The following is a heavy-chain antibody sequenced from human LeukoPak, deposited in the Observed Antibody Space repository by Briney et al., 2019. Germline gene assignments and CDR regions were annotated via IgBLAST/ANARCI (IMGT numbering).Heavy chain of an antibody. V-gene: IGHV3-9*01. CDR3: AKDLGYCSGGSCAGYYYYYGMDV. CDR1: GFTFDDYA. D-gene: IGHD2-15*01. CDR2: ISWNSGSI. J-gene: IGHJ6*02. Sequence: PGRSLRLSCAASGFTFDDYAMHWVRQAPGKGLEWVSGISWNSGSIGYADSVKGRFTISRDNAKNSLYLQMNSLRAEDTALCYCAKDLGYCSGGSCAGYYYYYGMDVWGQGTTVTVSS.